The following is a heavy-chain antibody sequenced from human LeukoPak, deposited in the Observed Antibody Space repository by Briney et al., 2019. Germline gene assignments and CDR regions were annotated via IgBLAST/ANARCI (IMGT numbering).Heavy chain of an antibody. CDR1: GFSLSNHG. V-gene: IGHV3-33*01. CDR2: IWYDGSNK. J-gene: IGHJ6*03. CDR3: SAAEYYYYYYMDV. Sequence: GGSLRLSGAASGFSLSNHGIHWVRQAQGKGLGWVSLIWYDGSNKYYTDSVKGRFTISRDDSKNTVYLQMNSLRAEDTSVYYCSAAEYYYYYYMDVWGKGTTVTVSS. D-gene: IGHD2-2*01.